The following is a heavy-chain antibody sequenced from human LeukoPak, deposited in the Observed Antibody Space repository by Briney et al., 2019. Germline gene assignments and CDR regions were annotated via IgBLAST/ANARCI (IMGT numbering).Heavy chain of an antibody. CDR2: IYHSGST. CDR3: ARAIVVVPAASAFWFDP. J-gene: IGHJ5*02. CDR1: GVSISSSNW. V-gene: IGHV4-4*02. Sequence: SETLSLTCAVSGVSISSSNWWSWVRQPPGKGLEWIGEIYHSGSTNYNPSLKSRVTISVDKSKNQFSLKLSSVTAADTAVYYCARAIVVVPAASAFWFDPWGQGTLVTVSS. D-gene: IGHD2-2*01.